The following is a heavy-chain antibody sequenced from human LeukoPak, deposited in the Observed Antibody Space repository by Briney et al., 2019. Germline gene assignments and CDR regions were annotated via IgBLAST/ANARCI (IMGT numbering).Heavy chain of an antibody. CDR2: ISSSSSYI. D-gene: IGHD6-13*01. V-gene: IGHV3-21*01. Sequence: PGGSLRLSCAASGFTFSSYSMNWVRQAPGKGLEWVSSISSSSSYIYYADSVKGRFTISRDNAKNSLYLQMNSLRAEDTAVYYCARDRDSSSCLDYWGQGTLVTVSS. J-gene: IGHJ4*02. CDR3: ARDRDSSSCLDY. CDR1: GFTFSSYS.